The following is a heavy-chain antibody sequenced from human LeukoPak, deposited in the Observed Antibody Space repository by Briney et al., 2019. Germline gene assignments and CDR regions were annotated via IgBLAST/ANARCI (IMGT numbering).Heavy chain of an antibody. CDR2: MNPNSGNT. V-gene: IGHV1-8*01. J-gene: IGHJ5*02. CDR1: GYTFTSYD. Sequence: ASVKVSCKASGYTFTSYDINWVRQATGQGLEWMGWMNPNSGNTGYAQKFQGRVTMTRNTSISTAYMELRSLRYEDTGVYYCARARGDSSCYYYEGFDPWGQGTLVSVSS. CDR3: ARARGDSSCYYYEGFDP. D-gene: IGHD3-22*01.